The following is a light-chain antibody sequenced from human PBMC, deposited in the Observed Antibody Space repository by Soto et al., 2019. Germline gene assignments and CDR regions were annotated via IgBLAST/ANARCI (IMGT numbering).Light chain of an antibody. CDR2: NTN. V-gene: IGLV1-44*01. J-gene: IGLJ2*01. CDR3: AAWDGSMDVVL. CDR1: SSNIGTNT. Sequence: QSVLTRPPSASGTPGQRVTISCSGSSSNIGTNTVNWYQQFPGSAPQLLLYNTNQRPSGVPGRFSGSKSGTSASLAISGLQSEDEADYYCAAWDGSMDVVLFGGGTKVTVL.